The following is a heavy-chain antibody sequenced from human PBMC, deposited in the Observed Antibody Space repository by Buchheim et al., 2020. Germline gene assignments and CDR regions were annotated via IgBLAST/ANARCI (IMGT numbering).Heavy chain of an antibody. V-gene: IGHV1-3*01. CDR2: INAGNGNT. D-gene: IGHD2-15*01. CDR3: ARDECSGGSCYLSFDY. Sequence: QVQLVQSGAEVKKPGASVKVSCKASGYTFTSYAMHWVRQAPGQRLEWMGWINAGNGNTKYSQKFQGRVTITRDTSASTADMELSSLRSEDTAVYYCARDECSGGSCYLSFDYWGQGTL. J-gene: IGHJ4*02. CDR1: GYTFTSYA.